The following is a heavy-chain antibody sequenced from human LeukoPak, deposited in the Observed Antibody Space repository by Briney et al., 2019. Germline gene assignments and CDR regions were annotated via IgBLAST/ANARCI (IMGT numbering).Heavy chain of an antibody. CDR2: IKQDGSEK. V-gene: IGHV3-7*01. D-gene: IGHD1-7*01. J-gene: IGHJ6*03. CDR3: ARDTGWNYYYYYYYMDV. Sequence: GGSLRLSCAASGFTFSSYEMNWVRQAPGKGLEWVANIKQDGSEKYYVDSVKGRFTISRDNAKNSLYLQMNSLRAEDTAVYYCARDTGWNYYYYYYYMDVWGKGTTVTVSS. CDR1: GFTFSSYE.